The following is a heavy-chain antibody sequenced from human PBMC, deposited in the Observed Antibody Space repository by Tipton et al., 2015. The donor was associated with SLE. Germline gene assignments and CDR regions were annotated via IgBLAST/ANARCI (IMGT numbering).Heavy chain of an antibody. CDR1: GFTFSSYA. J-gene: IGHJ4*02. D-gene: IGHD6-13*01. V-gene: IGHV3-30*14. CDR3: ARVSSSSPVFDY. Sequence: SLRLSCAASGFTFSSYAMHWVRQAPGKGPEWVAVISYDGSNKYYADSVKGRFTISRDNSKNTLYLQMGSLRAEDMAVYYCARVSSSSPVFDYWGQGTLVTVSS. CDR2: ISYDGSNK.